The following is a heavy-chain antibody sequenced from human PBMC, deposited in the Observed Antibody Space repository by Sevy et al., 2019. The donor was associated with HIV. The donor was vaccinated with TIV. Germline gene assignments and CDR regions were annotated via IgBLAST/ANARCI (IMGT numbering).Heavy chain of an antibody. CDR3: AGENAWGRGYS. Sequence: SETLSLACTVSGGSITSLYWNWIRQPPGKGLEWIANIYYNGHINYNPSLKSRVTLSLDTSKNQFSLWLSSVTAADTVMYYCAGENAWGRGYSWGQGTLVTVSS. CDR2: IYYNGHI. V-gene: IGHV4-59*08. D-gene: IGHD1-26*01. CDR1: GGSITSLY. J-gene: IGHJ5*01.